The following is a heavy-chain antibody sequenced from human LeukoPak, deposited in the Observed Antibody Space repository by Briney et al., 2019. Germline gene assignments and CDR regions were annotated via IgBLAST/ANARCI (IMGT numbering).Heavy chain of an antibody. CDR2: TNTNTGNP. Sequence: ASVKVSCKASGYIFTSIAVNWVRQAPGQGLEWMGWTNTNTGNPTYAQGFTGRFVFSLDTSVSTAYLQISSLKAEDTAVYYCARVDRRRTVSGVDYWGQGTLVTVSS. CDR1: GYIFTSIA. CDR3: ARVDRRRTVSGVDY. D-gene: IGHD1-14*01. J-gene: IGHJ4*02. V-gene: IGHV7-4-1*02.